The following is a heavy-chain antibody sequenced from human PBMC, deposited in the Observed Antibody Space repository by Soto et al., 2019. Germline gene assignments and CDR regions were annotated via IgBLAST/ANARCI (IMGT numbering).Heavy chain of an antibody. CDR2: ISAYNGNT. J-gene: IGHJ6*02. CDR1: GYTFTSYG. Sequence: ASVKVSCKAAGYTFTSYGISWVRQAPGQGLEWMGWISAYNGNTNYAQKLQGRVTMTTDTSTSTAYMELRSLRSDDTAVYYCATYYYGSGSQDYYGMDVWGQGTTVTVSS. CDR3: ATYYYGSGSQDYYGMDV. D-gene: IGHD3-10*01. V-gene: IGHV1-18*01.